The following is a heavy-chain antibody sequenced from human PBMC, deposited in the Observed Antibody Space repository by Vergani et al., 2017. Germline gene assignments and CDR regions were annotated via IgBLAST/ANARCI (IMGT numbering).Heavy chain of an antibody. CDR3: ARYSSQGLPYYYYGMDV. CDR2: ISAYNGNT. D-gene: IGHD6-13*01. Sequence: QVQLVQSGAEVKKPGASVKVSCKASGYTFTSYGISWVRQAPGQGLEWMGWISAYNGNTNYAQKLQGRVTMTTDTSTSTAYMELRSLRSDDTAVYYCARYSSQGLPYYYYGMDVWGQGTTVTVSS. V-gene: IGHV1-18*04. J-gene: IGHJ6*02. CDR1: GYTFTSYG.